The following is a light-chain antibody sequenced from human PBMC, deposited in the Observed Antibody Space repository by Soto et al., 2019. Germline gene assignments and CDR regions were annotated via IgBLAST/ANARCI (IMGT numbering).Light chain of an antibody. V-gene: IGLV1-47*01. CDR1: SSNIGSHF. J-gene: IGLJ3*02. Sequence: QSVLTQPPSASGTPGQSLTIPCSGSSSNIGSHFVYWYQHLPGTAPKLLIFRDGQRPSGVPARFFGSKSGTSASLAITGLRSEDEADYYCAVWDQSLTGWVFGGGTKVTVL. CDR2: RDG. CDR3: AVWDQSLTGWV.